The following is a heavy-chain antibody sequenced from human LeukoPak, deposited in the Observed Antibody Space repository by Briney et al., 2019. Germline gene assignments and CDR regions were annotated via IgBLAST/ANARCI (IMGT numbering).Heavy chain of an antibody. CDR1: GLTFNTYW. J-gene: IGHJ4*02. Sequence: GGSLRLSCGASGLTFNTYWMHWVRQAPGKGLVWVSRINPDGRTTNYADSVKGRFTISRDNAKNTLYLQMNSLRVEDTATYYCAKVDGSGNSIFDYWGQGTLVPVSS. V-gene: IGHV3-74*01. D-gene: IGHD3-22*01. CDR3: AKVDGSGNSIFDY. CDR2: INPDGRTT.